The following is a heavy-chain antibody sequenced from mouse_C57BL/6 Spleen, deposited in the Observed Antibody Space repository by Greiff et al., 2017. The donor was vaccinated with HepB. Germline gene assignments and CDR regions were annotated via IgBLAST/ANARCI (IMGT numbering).Heavy chain of an antibody. CDR3: ARSPDDSAWFAY. V-gene: IGHV1-64*01. J-gene: IGHJ3*01. D-gene: IGHD2-4*01. CDR1: GYTFTSYW. CDR2: IHPNSGST. Sequence: VQLQQPGAELVKPGASVKLSCKASGYTFTSYWMHWVKQRPGQGLEWIGMIHPNSGSTNYNEKFKSKATLTVDKSSSTAYMQLSSLTSEDSAVYYCARSPDDSAWFAYWGQGTLVTVSA.